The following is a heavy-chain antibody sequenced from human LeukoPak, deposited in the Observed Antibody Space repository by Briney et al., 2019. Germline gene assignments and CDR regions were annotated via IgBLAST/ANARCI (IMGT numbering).Heavy chain of an antibody. V-gene: IGHV3-66*01. CDR3: AREGYYDSSGYYYPLYFDY. D-gene: IGHD3-22*01. J-gene: IGHJ4*02. Sequence: PGGSLRLSCAASGFTVSSNYMSWVRQAPGKGLEWVSVIYSGGSTYYADPVKGRFTISRDNSKNTLYLQMNSLRAEDTAVYYCAREGYYDSSGYYYPLYFDYWGQGTLVTVSS. CDR2: IYSGGST. CDR1: GFTVSSNY.